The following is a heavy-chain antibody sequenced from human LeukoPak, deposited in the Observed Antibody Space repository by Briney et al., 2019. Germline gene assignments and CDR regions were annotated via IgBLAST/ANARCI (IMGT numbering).Heavy chain of an antibody. CDR3: ARKRTAMEY. D-gene: IGHD5-18*01. J-gene: IGHJ4*02. V-gene: IGHV3-9*01. CDR1: GFTFDDYA. Sequence: GRSLRLSCAASGFTFDDYAMHWVRQAPGKGLEWVSGISWNSGSIGYADSVKGRFTISRDNAKNSLYLQMNSLRAEDTALYYCARKRTAMEYWGQGTLVTVSS. CDR2: ISWNSGSI.